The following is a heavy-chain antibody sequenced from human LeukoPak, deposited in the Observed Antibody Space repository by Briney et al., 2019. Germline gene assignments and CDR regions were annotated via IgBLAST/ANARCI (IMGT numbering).Heavy chain of an antibody. V-gene: IGHV4-4*07. CDR1: GGSVSSSY. D-gene: IGHD3-10*01. J-gene: IGHJ3*02. CDR3: ARDRSYHRSLDI. CDR2: IYISGST. Sequence: PSETLSLTRTLSGGSVSSSYWSSIRQPAGKGLEWIGRIYISGSTNYNPSLKSRVTISIDKSKNQFSLKLSSVTAADTAVYYWARDRSYHRSLDIWGQGTMVTVSS.